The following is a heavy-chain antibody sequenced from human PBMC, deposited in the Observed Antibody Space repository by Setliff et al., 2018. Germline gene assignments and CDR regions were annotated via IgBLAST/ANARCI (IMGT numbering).Heavy chain of an antibody. CDR2: ISYDGSHD. V-gene: IGHV3-30*03. CDR1: GFTFRTYG. CDR3: ARDGKQYYYDSTGYYRNWFDP. Sequence: PGGSLRLSCEASGFTFRTYGMHWVRQAPGRGPEWLAVISYDGSHDYYADSVRGRFTISRDNSNNTLYMQMSSLRAEDTAIYSCARDGKQYYYDSTGYYRNWFDPWGQGTLVTVSS. J-gene: IGHJ5*02. D-gene: IGHD3-22*01.